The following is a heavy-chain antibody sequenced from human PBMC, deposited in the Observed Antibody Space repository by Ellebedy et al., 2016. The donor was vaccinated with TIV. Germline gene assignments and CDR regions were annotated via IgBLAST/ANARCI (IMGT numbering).Heavy chain of an antibody. CDR2: IYSGGGT. CDR3: ASRPNGDFHFLDY. V-gene: IGHV3-66*01. CDR1: GFTFSGYY. Sequence: PGGSLRLSCAASGFTFSGYYMSWFRQAPGRGPEWVSIIYSGGGTYYADSVKGRFTISRDNSKNTLYLQMNSLRDEDTAVYYCASRPNGDFHFLDYWGQGTLVTVSS. J-gene: IGHJ4*02. D-gene: IGHD4-17*01.